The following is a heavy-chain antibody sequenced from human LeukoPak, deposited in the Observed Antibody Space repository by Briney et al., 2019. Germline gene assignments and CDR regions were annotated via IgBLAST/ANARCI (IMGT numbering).Heavy chain of an antibody. J-gene: IGHJ4*02. CDR3: AREGGYSGYDFDY. CDR1: GFTFSSYE. CDR2: ISSSGSTI. V-gene: IGHV3-48*03. D-gene: IGHD5-12*01. Sequence: PGGSLRLSCAASGFTFSSYEMNWVRQAPGKGLEWVSYISSSGSTIYYADSVKGRFTISRDNAKNSLYLQMNSLRAEDTAGYYCAREGGYSGYDFDYWGQGTLVTVSS.